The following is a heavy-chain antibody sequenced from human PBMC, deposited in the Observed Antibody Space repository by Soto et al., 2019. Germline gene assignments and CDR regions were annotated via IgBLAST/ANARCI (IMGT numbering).Heavy chain of an antibody. CDR2: ISYDGNKK. CDR1: GFTFSNYA. J-gene: IGHJ6*02. Sequence: QVQLVESGGGVVQPGRSLRLSCAASGFTFSNYAMHWVRQAPGKGLERVAVISYDGNKKYYADSVKGRFTISRDNSKNTLYLQMNSLRTEDTAVYYCARDHDYGIYYYYGMGVWGQGTTVTVSS. D-gene: IGHD4-17*01. CDR3: ARDHDYGIYYYYGMGV. V-gene: IGHV3-30-3*01.